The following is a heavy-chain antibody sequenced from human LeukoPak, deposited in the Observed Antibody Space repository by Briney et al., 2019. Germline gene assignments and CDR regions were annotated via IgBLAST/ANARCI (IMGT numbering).Heavy chain of an antibody. CDR2: ISYDGSNK. CDR3: AKDLGGWYFDL. D-gene: IGHD1-26*01. CDR1: GFTFSSYG. V-gene: IGHV3-30*18. Sequence: GGSLRLSCAASGFTFSSYGMHWVRQAPGKGLEWVAVISYDGSNKYYADSVKGRFTISRDNSKNTLYLQMNSLRAEDTAVYYCAKDLGGWYFDLWGRGTLVTVSS. J-gene: IGHJ2*01.